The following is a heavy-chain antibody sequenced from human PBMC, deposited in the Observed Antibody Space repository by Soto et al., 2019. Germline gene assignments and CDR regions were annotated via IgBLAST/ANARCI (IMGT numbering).Heavy chain of an antibody. CDR1: GSSISSSSYY. J-gene: IGHJ4*02. V-gene: IGHV4-39*01. D-gene: IGHD3-9*01. Sequence: SETLSLTCTLSGSSISSSSYYWVWIRQPPGKGLEWIGSIYYSGSTYYNPSLKSRVTISGDTSKNQFSVKLSYVTAADTAVYYCARQPRDYDILTGYYLYYFDYWGQGTLVTVS. CDR3: ARQPRDYDILTGYYLYYFDY. CDR2: IYYSGST.